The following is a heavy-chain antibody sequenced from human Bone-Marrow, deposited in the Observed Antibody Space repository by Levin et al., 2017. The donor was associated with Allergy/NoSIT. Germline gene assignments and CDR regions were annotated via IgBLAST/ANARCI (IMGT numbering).Heavy chain of an antibody. J-gene: IGHJ4*02. Sequence: PGESLKISCTASRFTFNTYGMHWVRQAPGKGLEWVALIWSDGSNEFYAGSVKGRFTISRDNSQNTLYLQMNSLRVEDTAMYYCTRGIQWPGRAFDYWGQGTLVTVSS. CDR3: TRGIQWPGRAFDY. CDR1: RFTFNTYG. V-gene: IGHV3-33*01. D-gene: IGHD5-24*01. CDR2: IWSDGSNE.